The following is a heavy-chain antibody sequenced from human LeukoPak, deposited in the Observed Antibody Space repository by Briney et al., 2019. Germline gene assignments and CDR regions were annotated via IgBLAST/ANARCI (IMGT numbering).Heavy chain of an antibody. J-gene: IGHJ6*02. V-gene: IGHV1-69*13. CDR2: IIPIFGTA. Sequence: ASVKVSCKASGGTFSSYAISWVRQAPGQGLEWMGGIIPIFGTANYAQKFQGRVTITADESTSTAYMELSSLRSEDTAVYYCARGCYYDSSGYYCGGLTSRYYYGMDVWGQGTTVTVSS. CDR1: GGTFSSYA. D-gene: IGHD3-22*01. CDR3: ARGCYYDSSGYYCGGLTSRYYYGMDV.